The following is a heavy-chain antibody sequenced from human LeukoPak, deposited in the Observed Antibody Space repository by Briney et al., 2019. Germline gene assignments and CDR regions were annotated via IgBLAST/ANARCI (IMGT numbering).Heavy chain of an antibody. CDR1: GFTFSSDV. J-gene: IGHJ4*02. D-gene: IGHD3-3*01. CDR2: IRAIGGGT. Sequence: GGSLRLSCAASGFTFSSDVMTWVRQAPGKGLEWVSAIRAIGGGTYYADSVKGRSTISRDNSKSTMYLQMNSLRAEDTAVYSCAKASGSGPYRYYFDYWGQGTLVTVSS. V-gene: IGHV3-23*01. CDR3: AKASGSGPYRYYFDY.